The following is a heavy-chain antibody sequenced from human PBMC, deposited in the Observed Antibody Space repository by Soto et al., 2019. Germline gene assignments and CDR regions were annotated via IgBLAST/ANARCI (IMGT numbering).Heavy chain of an antibody. Sequence: PSETWSLTCTVSGDSIISSDFYWGWVRQPPGKGLEWIGSIFYLGSSYYNPSLKSRVTMSVDTSKNQFSLRLRSVTAADTALYFCARHSLALRKNNWFDPWGQAIMVNVSS. V-gene: IGHV4-39*01. D-gene: IGHD3-3*02. CDR3: ARHSLALRKNNWFDP. CDR1: GDSIISSDFY. J-gene: IGHJ5*02. CDR2: IFYLGSS.